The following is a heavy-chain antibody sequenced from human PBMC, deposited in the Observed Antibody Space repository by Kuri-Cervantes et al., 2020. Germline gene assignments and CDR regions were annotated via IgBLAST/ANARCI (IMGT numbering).Heavy chain of an antibody. CDR3: AKGSGSRWLQYNLHY. CDR1: GFAFTYFR. Sequence: LSLTCAASGFAFTYFRMNWVRQAPGKGLEWVSSMSSSSDYIYYADSVKGRFTISRDNARNLVFLQMNSLRPDDTALYYCAKGSGSRWLQYNLHYWGQGTLVTVSS. J-gene: IGHJ4*02. CDR2: MSSSSDYI. V-gene: IGHV3-21*04. D-gene: IGHD5-24*01.